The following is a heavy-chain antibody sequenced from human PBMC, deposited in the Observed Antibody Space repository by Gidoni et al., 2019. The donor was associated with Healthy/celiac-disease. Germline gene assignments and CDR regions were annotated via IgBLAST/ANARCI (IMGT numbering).Heavy chain of an antibody. D-gene: IGHD2-15*01. V-gene: IGHV1-69*06. CDR1: GGTCSSYA. J-gene: IGHJ6*02. CDR3: ARRSGDYYYYGMDV. CDR2: IIPIFGTA. Sequence: QVQLVQSGAEVKKPGSSVTVSCKASGGTCSSYAISWVRQAPGQGLEWMGGIIPIFGTANYAQKFQGRVTITADKSTSTAYMELSSRRSEDTAVYYCARRSGDYYYYGMDVWGQGTTVTVSS.